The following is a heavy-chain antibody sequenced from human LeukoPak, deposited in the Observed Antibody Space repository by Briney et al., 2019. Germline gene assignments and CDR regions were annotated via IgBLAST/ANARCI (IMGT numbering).Heavy chain of an antibody. D-gene: IGHD6-19*01. Sequence: PGESLRLSCAASDFTFSDFWMAWVRQAPGKGLEWVAIIKQDGSETHYVASVRGRFSISRDNAKNSLYLQMNSLRGEDTAIYYCVRGSGWLLDSWGQGTLVIVSS. CDR3: VRGSGWLLDS. CDR1: DFTFSDFW. J-gene: IGHJ5*01. V-gene: IGHV3-7*04. CDR2: IKQDGSET.